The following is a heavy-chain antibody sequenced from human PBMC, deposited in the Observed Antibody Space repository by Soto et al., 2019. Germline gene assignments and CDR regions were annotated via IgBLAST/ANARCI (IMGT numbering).Heavy chain of an antibody. CDR2: IIPIFGTA. CDR3: AREIFGSQTPDY. J-gene: IGHJ4*02. Sequence: QVQLVQSGAEVKKPGSSVKVSCKASGGTFSSYAISWVRQAPGQGREWMGGIIPIFGTANYAQKFQGRVTITADESTSTADMELSSLRSEDTAVYYCAREIFGSQTPDYWGQGTLVTVSS. D-gene: IGHD3-3*01. CDR1: GGTFSSYA. V-gene: IGHV1-69*01.